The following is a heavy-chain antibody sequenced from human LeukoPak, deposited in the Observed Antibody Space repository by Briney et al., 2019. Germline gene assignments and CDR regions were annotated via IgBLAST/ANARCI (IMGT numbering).Heavy chain of an antibody. D-gene: IGHD3-16*01. J-gene: IGHJ4*02. Sequence: GGSLRLSCAAPGFSFSDYSMNWVRQAPGKGLEWVSSITISSSIIYYANSVKGRFTISRDNAKNSLFLQMNSLRAEDTGVYFCARDLSDDYSLDYWGQGTLVSVSS. CDR1: GFSFSDYS. V-gene: IGHV3-21*01. CDR3: ARDLSDDYSLDY. CDR2: ITISSSII.